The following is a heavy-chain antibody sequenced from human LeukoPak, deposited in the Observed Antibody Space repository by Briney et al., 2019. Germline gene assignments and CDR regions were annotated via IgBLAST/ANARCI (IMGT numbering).Heavy chain of an antibody. CDR2: IYPGDSDT. V-gene: IGHV5-51*01. J-gene: IGHJ4*02. CDR1: GYSFSSYW. CDR3: GRLDYGGHSLFDY. D-gene: IGHD4-23*01. Sequence: GESLKISCKGSGYSFSSYWIGWVRQMPGKGLECMGIIYPGDSDTRYSPSFQGQVTISADKSISTAYLQWSCLKASDTAMYCCGRLDYGGHSLFDYWGQGTLVTVSS.